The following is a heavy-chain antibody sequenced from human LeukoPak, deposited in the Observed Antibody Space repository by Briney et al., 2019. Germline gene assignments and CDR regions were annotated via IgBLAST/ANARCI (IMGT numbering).Heavy chain of an antibody. J-gene: IGHJ3*02. V-gene: IGHV4-59*01. CDR1: GGSISNYH. D-gene: IGHD3-10*01. CDR2: IYYSGST. Sequence: SETLSLTCTVSGGSISNYHWSWIRQPPGKGLEWIGYIYYSGSTNYKPSLKSRVTISVDTSKNQFSLKLSSVTAADTAVYYWARDEYYGRDAFDIWGQGTMVTVSS. CDR3: ARDEYYGRDAFDI.